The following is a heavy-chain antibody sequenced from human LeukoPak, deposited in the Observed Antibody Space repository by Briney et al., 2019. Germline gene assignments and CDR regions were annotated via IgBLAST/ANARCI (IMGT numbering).Heavy chain of an antibody. J-gene: IGHJ4*02. CDR3: AGAPPLMVAPFDY. V-gene: IGHV4-59*01. CDR2: IYYSGST. D-gene: IGHD5-12*01. CDR1: GGSISSYY. Sequence: SETLSLTCTVSGGSISSYYWSWIRQPPGKGLEWIGYIYYSGSTNYNPSLKSRVTISVDTSKNQFSLKLSSVTAADTAVYYCAGAPPLMVAPFDYWGQGTLVTVSS.